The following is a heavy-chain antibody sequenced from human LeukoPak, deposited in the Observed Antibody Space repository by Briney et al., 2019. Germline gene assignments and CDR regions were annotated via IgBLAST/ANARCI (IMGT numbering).Heavy chain of an antibody. V-gene: IGHV1-2*06. CDR2: INPNSGGT. Sequence: ASVKVSCKASGYTFTGYYMHWVRQAPGQGLEWMGRINPNSGGTNYAQKFQGRVTMTRDTSISTAYMELSRLRSDDTAVYYCARTEAYDSSGPFDDWGQGTLVTVSS. CDR3: ARTEAYDSSGPFDD. CDR1: GYTFTGYY. J-gene: IGHJ4*02. D-gene: IGHD3-22*01.